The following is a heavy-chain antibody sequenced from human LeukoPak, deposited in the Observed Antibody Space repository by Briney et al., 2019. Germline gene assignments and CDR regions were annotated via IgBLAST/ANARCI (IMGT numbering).Heavy chain of an antibody. V-gene: IGHV1-2*02. Sequence: ASVKVSCKASGYTFTGYYMHWVRQAPGQGLEWMGWINPNSGGTNYAQKFQGRVTMTRDTSISTAYMELSRLRSDDTAVYYCARQNLGYYYGSGSPDYWGQGTLVTVSS. CDR1: GYTFTGYY. J-gene: IGHJ4*02. D-gene: IGHD3-10*01. CDR2: INPNSGGT. CDR3: ARQNLGYYYGSGSPDY.